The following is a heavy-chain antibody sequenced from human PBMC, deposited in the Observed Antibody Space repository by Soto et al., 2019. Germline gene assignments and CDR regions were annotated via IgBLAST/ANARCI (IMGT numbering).Heavy chain of an antibody. CDR1: GYPLTSYD. Sequence: EXSVKVSCKASGYPLTSYDINWVRQATGQGLEWMGWMNPNSGNTGYAQKFQGRVTMTRNTSISTAYMELSSLRSEDTAVYYCARGRGKKQLVPYYYGMDVWGQGTTVTVSS. CDR2: MNPNSGNT. J-gene: IGHJ6*02. V-gene: IGHV1-8*01. D-gene: IGHD6-13*01. CDR3: ARGRGKKQLVPYYYGMDV.